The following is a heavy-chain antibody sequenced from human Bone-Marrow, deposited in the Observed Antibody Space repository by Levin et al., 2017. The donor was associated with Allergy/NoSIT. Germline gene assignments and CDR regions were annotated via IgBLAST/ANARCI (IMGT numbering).Heavy chain of an antibody. CDR2: ISSSSSTI. Sequence: HPGGSQRLSCAASGFTFSSYSMNWVRQAPGKGLEWVSYISSSSSTIYYADSVKGRFTISRDNAKNSLYLQMNSLRDEDTAVYYCAGPAGRDSSGYYPLAFDYWGQGTLVTVSS. CDR1: GFTFSSYS. D-gene: IGHD3-22*01. CDR3: AGPAGRDSSGYYPLAFDY. J-gene: IGHJ4*02. V-gene: IGHV3-48*02.